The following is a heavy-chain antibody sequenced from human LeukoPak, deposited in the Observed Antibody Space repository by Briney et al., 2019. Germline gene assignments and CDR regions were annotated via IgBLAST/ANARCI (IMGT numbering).Heavy chain of an antibody. V-gene: IGHV4-39*01. CDR1: GGSISSSSYY. CDR2: IYYSGST. CDR3: ANLRTCYYGMDV. Sequence: NASETLSLTCTVSGGSISSSSYYWGWIRQPPGKGLEWIGSIYYSGSTYYNPSLKSRVTISVDTSKNQFSLKLSSVTAADTAVYYCANLRTCYYGMDVWGQGTTVTVSS. J-gene: IGHJ6*02. D-gene: IGHD1-14*01.